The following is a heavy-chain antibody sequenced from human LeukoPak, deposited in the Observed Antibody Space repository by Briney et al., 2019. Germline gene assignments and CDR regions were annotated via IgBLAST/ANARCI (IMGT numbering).Heavy chain of an antibody. CDR3: ARVLETDCSGGSCYSGLDY. D-gene: IGHD2-15*01. CDR1: GFTFSNAW. V-gene: IGHV3-21*01. Sequence: PGGSLRLSCAASGFTFSNAWMSWVRQAPGKGLEWVSSISRTGNYIYYADSVKGRFTISRDNAQNSLFLQMNSLRVEDTAVYYCARVLETDCSGGSCYSGLDYWGQGTLVTVSS. J-gene: IGHJ4*02. CDR2: ISRTGNYI.